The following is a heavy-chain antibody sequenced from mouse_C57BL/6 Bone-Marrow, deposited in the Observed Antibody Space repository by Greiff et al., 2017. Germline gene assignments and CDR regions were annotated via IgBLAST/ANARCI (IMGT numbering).Heavy chain of an antibody. Sequence: VQLQQPGAELVKPGASVQLSCKASGYTFTSYWMHWVKQRPGQGLEWLGMIHPNSGSTNYNEKFKGKATLTVDKSSSTAYMQLSSLTSEDSAVYYCARSKNNYGSSSYYAMDYWGQGTSVTVSS. J-gene: IGHJ4*01. D-gene: IGHD1-1*01. CDR2: IHPNSGST. V-gene: IGHV1-64*01. CDR1: GYTFTSYW. CDR3: ARSKNNYGSSSYYAMDY.